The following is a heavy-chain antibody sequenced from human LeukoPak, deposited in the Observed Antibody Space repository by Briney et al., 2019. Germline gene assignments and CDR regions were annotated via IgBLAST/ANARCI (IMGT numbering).Heavy chain of an antibody. CDR3: ARDDDYSFDY. CDR1: GGTFSSYA. Sequence: GASVKVSCKASGGTFSSYAISWVRQAPGQGLEWMGWISAYNGNTNYAQKLQGRVTMTRDMSTSTVYMELSSLRSEDTAVYYCARDDDYSFDYWGQGTLVTVSS. D-gene: IGHD3-3*01. J-gene: IGHJ4*02. CDR2: ISAYNGNT. V-gene: IGHV1-18*01.